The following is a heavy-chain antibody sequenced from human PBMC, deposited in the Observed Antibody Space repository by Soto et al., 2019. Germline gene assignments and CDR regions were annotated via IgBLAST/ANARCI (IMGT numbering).Heavy chain of an antibody. CDR3: AKDISGIAAAGGWFDP. D-gene: IGHD6-13*01. Sequence: EVQLLESGGGLVQPGGSLRLSCAASGFTFDDYAMHWVRQAPGKGLEWVSGISWNSGSIGYADSVKGRFTISRDNAKNSLYLQMNSLRAEDTALYYCAKDISGIAAAGGWFDPWGQGTLVTVSS. V-gene: IGHV3-9*01. CDR1: GFTFDDYA. CDR2: ISWNSGSI. J-gene: IGHJ5*02.